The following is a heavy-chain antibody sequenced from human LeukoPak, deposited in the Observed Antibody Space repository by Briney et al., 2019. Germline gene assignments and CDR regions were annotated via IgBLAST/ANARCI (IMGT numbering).Heavy chain of an antibody. CDR3: AKAWYSMITFGGVID. CDR2: ISSSGYI. J-gene: IGHJ4*02. D-gene: IGHD3-16*02. CDR1: GFTFSSYD. Sequence: AGGSLRLSCAASGFTFSSYDMNWVRQAPGKGLEWVSSISSSGYIDYADSVKGRFTISRDNAKNSLYLQMNSLRAEDTAVYYCAKAWYSMITFGGVIDWGQGTLVTVSS. V-gene: IGHV3-21*01.